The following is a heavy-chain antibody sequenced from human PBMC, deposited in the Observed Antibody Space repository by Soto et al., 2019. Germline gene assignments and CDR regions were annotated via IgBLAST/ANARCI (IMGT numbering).Heavy chain of an antibody. CDR1: GFTFSTHG. Sequence: GGSLRLSCAASGFTFSTHGMHWVRQAPGKGLEWLAIIWSDGSNKYYTDSVKGRFTISRDNSKKTVYLHMNSLRAEDTAVYYCARDRYTNWFDPWGQGT. CDR3: ARDRYTNWFDP. D-gene: IGHD3-16*02. CDR2: IWSDGSNK. J-gene: IGHJ5*02. V-gene: IGHV3-33*01.